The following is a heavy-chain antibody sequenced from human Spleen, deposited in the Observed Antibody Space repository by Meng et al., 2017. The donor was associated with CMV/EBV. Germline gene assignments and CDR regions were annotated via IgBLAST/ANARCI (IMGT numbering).Heavy chain of an antibody. CDR1: GGSFSGYY. CDR2: INHSGST. CDR3: ARAGGWFDP. V-gene: IGHV4-34*01. D-gene: IGHD1-14*01. J-gene: IGHJ5*02. Sequence: GSLRLSCAVYGGSFSGYYWSWIRQPPGKGLEWIGEINHSGSTNYNPSLKSRVTISVDTSKNQFSLKLSSVTAADTAVYYCARAGGWFDPWGQGTLVTVS.